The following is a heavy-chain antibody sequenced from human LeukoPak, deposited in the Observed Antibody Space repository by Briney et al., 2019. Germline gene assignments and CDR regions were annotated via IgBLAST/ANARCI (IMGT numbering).Heavy chain of an antibody. V-gene: IGHV5-51*04. CDR2: IYPGDSDT. Sequence: GESLKISCKGSGYSFTSYWIGWVRQMPGKGLEWMGIIYPGDSDTRYSPSFQGQVTISADKPISTAYLQWSSLKASDTAMYYCARDYDILTGYGAFDIWGQGTMVTVSS. CDR1: GYSFTSYW. D-gene: IGHD3-9*01. J-gene: IGHJ3*02. CDR3: ARDYDILTGYGAFDI.